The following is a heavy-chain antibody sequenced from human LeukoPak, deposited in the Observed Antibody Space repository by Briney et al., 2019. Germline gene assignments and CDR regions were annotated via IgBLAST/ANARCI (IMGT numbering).Heavy chain of an antibody. J-gene: IGHJ4*02. CDR1: GYSLSSGYY. Sequence: SETLSLPCTVSGYSLSSGYYWGWLRQPPGKGLEWIGWNYYSGSTIYNPSLRSRVTIPVETSKNQFSLMLKSVTPADTAVYYFARSKDILTGYCFDYWGQGTLVTVSS. CDR3: ARSKDILTGYCFDY. CDR2: NYYSGST. V-gene: IGHV4-38-2*02. D-gene: IGHD3-9*01.